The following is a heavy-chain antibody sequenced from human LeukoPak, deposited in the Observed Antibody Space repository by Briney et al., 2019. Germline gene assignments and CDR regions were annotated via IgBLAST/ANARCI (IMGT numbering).Heavy chain of an antibody. CDR1: GFTFSSYW. CDR3: ARGGPNYRIYYYYYMDV. Sequence: GGSLRLPCAASGFTFSSYWMSWVRQAPGKGLEWVANIKQDGSEKYYVDSVKGRFTISRDNAKNPLYLQMNSLRAEDTAVYYCARGGPNYRIYYYYYMDVWGKGTTVTVSS. V-gene: IGHV3-7*04. J-gene: IGHJ6*03. D-gene: IGHD1-7*01. CDR2: IKQDGSEK.